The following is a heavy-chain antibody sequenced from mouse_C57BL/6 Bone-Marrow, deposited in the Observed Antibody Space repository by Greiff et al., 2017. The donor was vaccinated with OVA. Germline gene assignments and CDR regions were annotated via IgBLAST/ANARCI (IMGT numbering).Heavy chain of an antibody. V-gene: IGHV1-7*01. CDR3: ARRFITTVVATSFEV. CDR2: INPSSGYT. D-gene: IGHD1-1*01. J-gene: IGHJ1*03. CDR1: GYTFTSYW. Sequence: VKLMESGAELAKPGASVKLSCKASGYTFTSYWMHWVKQRPGQGLEWIGYINPSSGYTKYNQKFKDKATLTADHSSSTAYMQLSSLTYEDSAVYCCARRFITTVVATSFEVWGTGSTGTVCS.